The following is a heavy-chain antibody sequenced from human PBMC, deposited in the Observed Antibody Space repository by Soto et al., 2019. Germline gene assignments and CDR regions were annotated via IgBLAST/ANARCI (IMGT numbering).Heavy chain of an antibody. CDR3: ARGPDYEGYFDF. J-gene: IGHJ4*02. V-gene: IGHV1-8*01. CDR2: MSSPIGHT. Sequence: ASVKVSCKASGYTFTSYDFNWVRQATGQGPEWMGWMSSPIGHTNYAQKFQDRITITTNTSITTAYMELSSLRSDDTAVYYCARGPDYEGYFDFWGQGTLVTVSS. D-gene: IGHD4-17*01. CDR1: GYTFTSYD.